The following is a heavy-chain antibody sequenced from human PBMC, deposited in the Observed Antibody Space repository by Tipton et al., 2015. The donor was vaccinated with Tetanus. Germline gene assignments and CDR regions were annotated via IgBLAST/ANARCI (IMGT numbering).Heavy chain of an antibody. V-gene: IGHV3-48*02. CDR2: ISSSSSTI. CDR1: GFTFSSYS. J-gene: IGHJ6*02. Sequence: SLRLSCAASGFTFSSYSMNWVRQAPGKGLEWVSYISSSSSTIYYADSVKGRFTISRDNAKNSLYLQMSSLRDEDTAVYYCARDNGGYDYYYYGMDVWGQGTTVTVSS. CDR3: ARDNGGYDYYYYGMDV. D-gene: IGHD5-12*01.